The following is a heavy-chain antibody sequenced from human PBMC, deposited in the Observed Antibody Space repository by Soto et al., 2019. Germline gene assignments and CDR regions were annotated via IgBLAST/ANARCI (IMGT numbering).Heavy chain of an antibody. CDR3: AKNSGWFNT. CDR1: GSPFSSTD. D-gene: IGHD3-10*01. J-gene: IGHJ5*02. V-gene: IGHV3-23*01. Sequence: VGSLRLSCAASGSPFSSTDMTWVRQAPGKGLDWVSTIDGSGGTTYYADSVKGRFTISRDNSMNTVYLQMNSLRADDTALYYCAKNSGWFNTWGQGALVTVSS. CDR2: IDGSGGTT.